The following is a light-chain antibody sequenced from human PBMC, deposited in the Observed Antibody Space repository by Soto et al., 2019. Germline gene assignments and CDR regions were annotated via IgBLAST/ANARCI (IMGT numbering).Light chain of an antibody. Sequence: QSALTQPASVSGSPGQSITISCTGTSSDVGGYNYVSWYQQHPGKVPKLMTYEVSNRPSGVSNRFSGSKSGNTASLTISGLQAEDEADYYCSSYTSSSTWLFGGGTKLTVL. CDR3: SSYTSSSTWL. J-gene: IGLJ3*02. CDR2: EVS. V-gene: IGLV2-14*01. CDR1: SSDVGGYNY.